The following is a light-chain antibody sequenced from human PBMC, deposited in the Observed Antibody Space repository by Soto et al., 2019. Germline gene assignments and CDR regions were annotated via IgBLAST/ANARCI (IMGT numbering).Light chain of an antibody. CDR2: VAS. J-gene: IGKJ2*01. CDR3: QQAKSFPYT. V-gene: IGKV1-12*01. CDR1: QGIDNW. Sequence: DIQMTQSPSYVSASVGDRVTITCRASQGIDNWLAWYQQKPTKAPKLLIYVASNLQSGVPSRFSGSGSGTEFTLTISSLQPEDVATYFCQQAKSFPYTFGQGTKVEIK.